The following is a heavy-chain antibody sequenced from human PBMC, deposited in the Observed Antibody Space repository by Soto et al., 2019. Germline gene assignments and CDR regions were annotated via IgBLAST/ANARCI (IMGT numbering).Heavy chain of an antibody. Sequence: QVQLVQSGAEEKKPGASVKVSCKASGYSFTSYAMHWVRQAPGQRLEWMGWINAGNGNTKYSQKFQGRVTITRDTSASTAYMELSSLRSEDTAMYCCARAVAVPAACDYWGQGTLVTVSS. D-gene: IGHD6-19*01. CDR3: ARAVAVPAACDY. CDR1: GYSFTSYA. J-gene: IGHJ4*02. CDR2: INAGNGNT. V-gene: IGHV1-3*05.